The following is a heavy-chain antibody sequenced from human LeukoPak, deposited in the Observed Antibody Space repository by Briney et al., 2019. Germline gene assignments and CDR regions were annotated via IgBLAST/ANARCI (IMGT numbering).Heavy chain of an antibody. J-gene: IGHJ4*02. CDR1: GGSVNSGSYY. CDR2: IYYSGST. D-gene: IGHD1-26*01. V-gene: IGHV4-61*01. Sequence: SETLSLTCTVSGGSVNSGSYYWNWIRQPLGKGLEWIGYIYYSGSTNYNPSLKSRVTISVDTSKNQISLKQSSVTAADTAVYYCARAAYSGSYHSDYWGQGTLVTVSS. CDR3: ARAAYSGSYHSDY.